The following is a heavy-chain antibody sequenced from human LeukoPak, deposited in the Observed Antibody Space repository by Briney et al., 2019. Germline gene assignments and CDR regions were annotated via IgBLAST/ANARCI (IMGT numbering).Heavy chain of an antibody. CDR3: ARASPVVPAAISYYYYYYMDV. J-gene: IGHJ6*03. D-gene: IGHD2-2*01. CDR2: ISAYNGNT. CDR1: GYTFTSYG. Sequence: ASVKVSCKASGYTFTSYGISWVRQAPGQGLEWMGWISAYNGNTNYAQKLQGRVTMTTDTSTSTAYMELRSLRSDDTAVYYCARASPVVPAAISYYYYYYMDVWGKGTTVTVSS. V-gene: IGHV1-18*01.